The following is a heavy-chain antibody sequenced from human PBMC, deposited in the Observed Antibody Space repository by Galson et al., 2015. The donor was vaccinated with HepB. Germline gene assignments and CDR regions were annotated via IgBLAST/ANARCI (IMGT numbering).Heavy chain of an antibody. CDR1: GYTFTSYD. CDR3: ARSADYYDSSGYLFGS. D-gene: IGHD3-22*01. Sequence: SVKVSCKASGYTFTSYDINWVRQATGQGLEWMGWMNPNSGNTGYAQKFQGRVTMTRNTSISTAYMELSSLRSEDTAVCYCARSADYYDSSGYLFGSSGQVTLVTVSS. V-gene: IGHV1-8*01. CDR2: MNPNSGNT. J-gene: IGHJ5*01.